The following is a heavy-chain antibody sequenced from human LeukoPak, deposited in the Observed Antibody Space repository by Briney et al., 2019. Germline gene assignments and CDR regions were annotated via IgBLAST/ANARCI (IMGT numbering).Heavy chain of an antibody. CDR3: AKDRPDYYDSSGYYLRGYFDP. CDR1: GFTFTSYA. J-gene: IGHJ4*02. D-gene: IGHD3-22*01. CDR2: INGGGAST. V-gene: IGHV3-23*01. Sequence: GGSLRLSCAASGFTFTSYAMSWVRQAPGKGLEWVSVINGGGASTDYADSVNGRFTISRDNSKNTLYLQMNSLRAEDTAVYYCAKDRPDYYDSSGYYLRGYFDPWGQGTLVTVSS.